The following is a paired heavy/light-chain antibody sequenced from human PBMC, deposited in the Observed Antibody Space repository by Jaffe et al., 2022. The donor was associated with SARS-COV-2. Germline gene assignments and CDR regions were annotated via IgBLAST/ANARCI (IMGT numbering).Heavy chain of an antibody. CDR2: IWYDGSNK. CDR3: AKGTGGYFYGMDV. CDR1: GFSFSTFG. V-gene: IGHV3-33*06. J-gene: IGHJ6*02. D-gene: IGHD3-10*01. Sequence: QVQLVESGGGVVQPGRSLTLSCAASGFSFSTFGIHWVRQAPGKGLEWVTVIWYDGSNKYYADSVRGRFTVSRDDSKNTLYLQMNSLRAEDTAIYYCAKGTGGYFYGMDVWGQGTTVTVSS.
Light chain of an antibody. V-gene: IGLV2-14*01. CDR1: SSDVGTYNY. Sequence: QSALTQPASVSGSPGQSITISCTGTSSDVGTYNYVSWYQQPPGKAPKLMIYDVSYRPSGVSNRFSGSKSGNTASLTISGLQAEDEADYYCSSYRSSSTYVFGTGTKVTVL. CDR2: DVS. CDR3: SSYRSSSTYV. J-gene: IGLJ1*01.